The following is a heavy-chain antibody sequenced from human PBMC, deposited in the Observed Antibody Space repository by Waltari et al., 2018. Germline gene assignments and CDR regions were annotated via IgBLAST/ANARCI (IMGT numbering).Heavy chain of an antibody. Sequence: QVRLQESGPGVVKPSETLSLTCAVSGVSIINNYWTWIRQSPGKGLEWIGYIYGGRGTTSYSPSLESRVTISTDTSKNLVSLKMASVTAADTAVYFCASRPPFDFWGQGVRVTVS. CDR3: ASRPPFDF. CDR1: GVSIINNY. CDR2: IYGGRGTT. J-gene: IGHJ4*02. V-gene: IGHV4-59*08.